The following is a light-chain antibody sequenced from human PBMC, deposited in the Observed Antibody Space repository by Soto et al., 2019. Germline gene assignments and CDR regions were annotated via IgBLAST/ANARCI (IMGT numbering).Light chain of an antibody. Sequence: EIVLTHSPGTLSLSPGERATLSFRSSQSVSSSYLAWYQQKPGQAPRLLIYGASSRATGIPDRLSGSGSGTDFTLTISRLEPEDFAVYYCQQYGSSPPITFGQGTRLEIK. CDR3: QQYGSSPPIT. V-gene: IGKV3-20*01. CDR1: QSVSSSY. CDR2: GAS. J-gene: IGKJ5*01.